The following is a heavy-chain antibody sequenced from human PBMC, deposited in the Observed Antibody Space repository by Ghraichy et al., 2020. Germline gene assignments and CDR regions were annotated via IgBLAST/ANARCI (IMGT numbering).Heavy chain of an antibody. CDR3: ARHLVQYRAEKLPDY. V-gene: IGHV4-39*01. J-gene: IGHJ4*02. Sequence: SETLSLTCTVSGGSISSSSYYWGWIRQPPGKGLEWIGSIYYSGSTYYNPSLKSRVTISVDTSKNQFSLKLSSVTAADTAVYYCARHLVQYRAEKLPDYWGQGTLVTVSS. D-gene: IGHD4-11*01. CDR2: IYYSGST. CDR1: GGSISSSSYY.